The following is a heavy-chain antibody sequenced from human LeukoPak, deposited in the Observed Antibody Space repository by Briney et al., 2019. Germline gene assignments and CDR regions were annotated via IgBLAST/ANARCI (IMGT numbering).Heavy chain of an antibody. CDR1: GGSISSYY. J-gene: IGHJ3*02. CDR2: INHSGST. V-gene: IGHV4-34*01. CDR3: ARHMRHRSTYYYDSSGYGAFDI. D-gene: IGHD3-22*01. Sequence: SETLSLTCTVSGGSISSYYWSWIRQPPGKGLEWIGEINHSGSTNYNPSLKSRVTISVDTSKNQFSLKLSSVTAADTAVYYCARHMRHRSTYYYDSSGYGAFDIWGQGTMVTVSS.